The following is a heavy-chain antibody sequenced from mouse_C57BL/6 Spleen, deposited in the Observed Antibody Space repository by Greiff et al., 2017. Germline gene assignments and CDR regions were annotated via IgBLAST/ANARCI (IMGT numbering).Heavy chain of an antibody. CDR1: GYAFSSYW. V-gene: IGHV1-80*01. D-gene: IGHD1-1*01. CDR3: ARFDYYGSSFAMDY. Sequence: VQLQQSGAELVKPGASVKISCKASGYAFSSYWMNWVKQRPGKGLEWIGQIYPGDGDTNYNGKFKGKDTLTADKSSSTAYMQLSSLTSEDSAVYFCARFDYYGSSFAMDYWGQGTSVTVSS. CDR2: IYPGDGDT. J-gene: IGHJ4*01.